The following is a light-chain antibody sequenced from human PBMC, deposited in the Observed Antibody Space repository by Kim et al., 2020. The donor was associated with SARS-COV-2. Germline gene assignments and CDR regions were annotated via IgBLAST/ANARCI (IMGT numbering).Light chain of an antibody. CDR1: QLVRRSS. J-gene: IGKJ1*01. V-gene: IGKV3-20*01. CDR2: GAS. CDR3: QQYGNSPHT. Sequence: SPADRASLSCSASQLVRRSSFPWSHQHPAQAPRLLIYGASSRATGVPDRFSGSGSGTDFTLTITRLEPEDFAVYYCQQYGNSPHTFGQGTKVDIK.